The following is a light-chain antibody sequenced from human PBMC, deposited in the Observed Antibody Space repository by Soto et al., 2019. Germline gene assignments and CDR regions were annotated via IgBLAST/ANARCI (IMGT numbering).Light chain of an antibody. Sequence: EILLAHSPPTLSLSTEERSTLSCRASQSVSSYLAWYQQKPGQARRLLIYVASNRATGIPARFSGSGFGTDFTLTIRSLEPEDFAVYYCEQRSNWITFGQGTRLEIK. CDR1: QSVSSY. CDR2: VAS. V-gene: IGKV3-11*01. CDR3: EQRSNWIT. J-gene: IGKJ5*01.